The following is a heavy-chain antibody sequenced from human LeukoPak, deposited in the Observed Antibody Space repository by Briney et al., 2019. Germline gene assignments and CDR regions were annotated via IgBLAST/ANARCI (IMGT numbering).Heavy chain of an antibody. Sequence: SETLSLTXTVSGGSMRSHYWSWIRQAPGKGLAWIGHIYYSGSTNYNPSLKSRVTISADTSKNLFSLRLSSITAADTAIYYCARGNYDFWSGQHAFDIWGQGTMVTVSS. CDR2: IYYSGST. J-gene: IGHJ3*02. CDR1: GGSMRSHY. V-gene: IGHV4-59*11. D-gene: IGHD3-3*01. CDR3: ARGNYDFWSGQHAFDI.